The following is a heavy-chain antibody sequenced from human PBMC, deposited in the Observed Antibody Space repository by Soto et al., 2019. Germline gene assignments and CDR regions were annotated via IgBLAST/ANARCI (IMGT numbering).Heavy chain of an antibody. CDR3: AKEGGLSGSYYISSSYYFDY. D-gene: IGHD1-26*01. CDR1: GFTFSSYG. Sequence: QVQLVESGGGVVQTGRSLRLSCVASGFTFSSYGMHWVRQAPGKGLEWVAVISYDGSNTYYADSVKGRFTISRDNSKNTLYLQMNSRRAEDTSVYYCAKEGGLSGSYYISSSYYFDYWGRGTMVTVSS. J-gene: IGHJ4*02. V-gene: IGHV3-30*18. CDR2: ISYDGSNT.